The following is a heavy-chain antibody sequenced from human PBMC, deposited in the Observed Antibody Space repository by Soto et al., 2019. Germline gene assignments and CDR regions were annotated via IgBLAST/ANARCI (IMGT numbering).Heavy chain of an antibody. D-gene: IGHD1-26*01. Sequence: PSETLSLTCAVYGGSFSGYYWTWIRQPPGTGLEWIGEINHSGSTNYNPSLKSRVTISVDTSKNQFSLKLTSVTAADTAVYYCARAGVVGATALDYWVQGTLVTVS. CDR3: ARAGVVGATALDY. J-gene: IGHJ4*02. CDR1: GGSFSGYY. CDR2: INHSGST. V-gene: IGHV4-34*01.